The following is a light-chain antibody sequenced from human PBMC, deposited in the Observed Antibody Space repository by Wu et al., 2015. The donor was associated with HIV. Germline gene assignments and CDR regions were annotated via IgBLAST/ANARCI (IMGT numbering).Light chain of an antibody. CDR2: GAS. CDR3: QQDGLT. V-gene: IGKV3-20*01. Sequence: EIVLTQSPGTLSLSPGERATLSCRASESVNSNYLAWYQQKPGQAPRLLIYGASTRAIGIPDRFSGSGSGTDFTLITTGLEAEDFAVYYCQQDGLTFGAGTKVEFK. CDR1: ESVNSNY. J-gene: IGKJ4*01.